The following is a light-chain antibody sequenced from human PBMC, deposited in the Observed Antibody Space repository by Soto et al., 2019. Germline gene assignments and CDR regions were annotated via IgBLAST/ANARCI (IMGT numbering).Light chain of an antibody. J-gene: IGKJ1*01. CDR3: QQYDSSWT. CDR2: GVS. CDR1: QSVPSNF. V-gene: IGKV3-20*01. Sequence: EIVLTQSPGTLSLSPGERATLYCRASQSVPSNFLAWYQQKPGQAPILLIYGVSRRATGIPDRFSGSGSGTDFTLTISRLEPEDFAVYYCQQYDSSWTFGQGTKVEIK.